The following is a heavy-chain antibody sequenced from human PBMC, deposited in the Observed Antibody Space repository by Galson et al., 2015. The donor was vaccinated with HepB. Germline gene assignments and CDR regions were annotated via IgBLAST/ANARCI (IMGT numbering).Heavy chain of an antibody. V-gene: IGHV1-69*13. Sequence: SVKVSCKASGGIFSNYAISWVRQAPGQGLEWRGGVIPIFSRSNYAQRFQGRATITADASTSTVYMELRSLRSEDTAVYYCARGSESHISMVRPFDYWGQGTLVTVSS. D-gene: IGHD3-10*01. CDR1: GGIFSNYA. J-gene: IGHJ4*02. CDR2: VIPIFSRS. CDR3: ARGSESHISMVRPFDY.